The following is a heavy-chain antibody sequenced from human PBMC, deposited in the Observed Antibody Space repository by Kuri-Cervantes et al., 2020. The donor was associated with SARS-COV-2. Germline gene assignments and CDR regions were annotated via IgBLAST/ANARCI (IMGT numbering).Heavy chain of an antibody. V-gene: IGHV3-48*01. Sequence: GESLKISCAASGFTFSSYSMNWVRQAPGKRLQWVSYISSTSSTIYYADSVKGRFTISRDNSKNTLFLHMNSLRVEDTAIYYCAKPEDCGDDCYVPHFYYGMDVCGQGTTVTVSS. D-gene: IGHD2-21*01. CDR2: ISSTSSTI. CDR3: AKPEDCGDDCYVPHFYYGMDV. J-gene: IGHJ6*02. CDR1: GFTFSSYS.